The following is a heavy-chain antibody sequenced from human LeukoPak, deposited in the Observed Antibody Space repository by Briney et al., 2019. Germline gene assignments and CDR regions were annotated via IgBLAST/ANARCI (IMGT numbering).Heavy chain of an antibody. J-gene: IGHJ4*02. CDR1: GVTLSNYG. D-gene: IGHD3-22*01. Sequence: GGSLRLSCAVSGVTLSNYGMSWVRQAPGKGLEWVAGISGSGGRTTYADSVKGRFTISRDNPKNTLYLQMSSLRVEVTAVYFCARRGVVIRVILVGFHKEAYYFDSWGQGALVTVSS. V-gene: IGHV3-23*01. CDR2: ISGSGGRT. CDR3: ARRGVVIRVILVGFHKEAYYFDS.